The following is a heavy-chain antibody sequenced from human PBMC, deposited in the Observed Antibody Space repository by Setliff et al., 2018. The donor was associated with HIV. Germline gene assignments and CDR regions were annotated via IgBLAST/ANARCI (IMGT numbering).Heavy chain of an antibody. CDR3: ANLVIIKSYFDY. Sequence: SVKVSCKASGGTFSSYAINWVRQAPGQGLEWMGGIIPIFGKANYAQKFQGRVTITADESTNTAYMEMSSLRSEDTAVYYCANLVIIKSYFDYWGQGTLVTVSS. CDR1: GGTFSSYA. CDR2: IIPIFGKA. J-gene: IGHJ4*02. D-gene: IGHD3-10*01. V-gene: IGHV1-69*13.